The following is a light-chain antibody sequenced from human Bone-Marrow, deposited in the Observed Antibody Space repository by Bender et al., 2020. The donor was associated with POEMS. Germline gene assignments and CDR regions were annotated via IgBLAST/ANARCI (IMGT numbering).Light chain of an antibody. CDR1: TGAVTSAHY. CDR3: LLYYGDAHLWV. CDR2: DTS. J-gene: IGLJ3*02. Sequence: QAVVTQEPSLTVSPGGTVTLTCASSTGAVTSAHYPYWIQQKPGQAPRSLIYDTSHKHSWTPARFSGSLLGGKATLTLSGVQPEDEADYYCLLYYGDAHLWVFGGGTKLTVL. V-gene: IGLV7-46*01.